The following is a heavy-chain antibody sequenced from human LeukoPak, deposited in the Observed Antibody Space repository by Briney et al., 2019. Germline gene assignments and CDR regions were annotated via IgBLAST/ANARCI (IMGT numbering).Heavy chain of an antibody. D-gene: IGHD6-19*01. CDR2: ISYDGSNK. Sequence: GGSLRLSCAASGFTFSSYGMHWVRQATGKGLEWVAVISYDGSNKYYADSVKGRFTISRDNSKNTLYLQMNSLRAEDTAVYYCAKVGYSSLHDYWGQGTLVTVSS. J-gene: IGHJ4*02. CDR1: GFTFSSYG. CDR3: AKVGYSSLHDY. V-gene: IGHV3-30*18.